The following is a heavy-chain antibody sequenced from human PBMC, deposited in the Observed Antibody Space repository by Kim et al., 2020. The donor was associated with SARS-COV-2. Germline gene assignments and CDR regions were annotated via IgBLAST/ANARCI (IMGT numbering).Heavy chain of an antibody. CDR1: GGSLSGYY. Sequence: SETLSLTCTVYGGSLSGYYWSWIRQSPGKGLEWIGENTHSGRTNYNPSLESRVTISIDTSKNQFSLKLSSVSAADTAVYYCARSRRVMVRGIITYYFDYWGQGTLVTVSS. J-gene: IGHJ4*02. V-gene: IGHV4-34*01. CDR3: ARSRRVMVRGIITYYFDY. CDR2: NTHSGRT. D-gene: IGHD3-10*01.